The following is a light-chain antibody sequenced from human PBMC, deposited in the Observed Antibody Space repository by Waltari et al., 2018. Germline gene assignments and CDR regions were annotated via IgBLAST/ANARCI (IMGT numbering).Light chain of an antibody. J-gene: IGLJ1*01. CDR3: CSYAGSSSSYV. Sequence: QSALTQPASVSGSPGQSITISCTGTSSYVGSYDLVSWYQQRPGKAPKVMIYEVSKRPSGVSNRFSGSKSGNTASLTISGLQAEDEADYFCCSYAGSSSSYVFGTGTKVTVL. CDR1: SSYVGSYDL. V-gene: IGLV2-23*02. CDR2: EVS.